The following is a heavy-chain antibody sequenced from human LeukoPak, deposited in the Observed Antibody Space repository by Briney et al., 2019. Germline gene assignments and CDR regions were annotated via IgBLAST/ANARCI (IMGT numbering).Heavy chain of an antibody. D-gene: IGHD4-17*01. CDR1: GGSFSGYY. CDR3: ASRLWGDYIADY. CDR2: INHSGST. J-gene: IGHJ4*02. V-gene: IGHV4-34*01. Sequence: SETLSLTCAVYGGSFSGYYWSWIRQPPGKGLEWIGEINHSGSTNYNPSLKSRVTISADTSKNQFSLKLSSVTAADTAVYYCASRLWGDYIADYWGQGTLVTVSS.